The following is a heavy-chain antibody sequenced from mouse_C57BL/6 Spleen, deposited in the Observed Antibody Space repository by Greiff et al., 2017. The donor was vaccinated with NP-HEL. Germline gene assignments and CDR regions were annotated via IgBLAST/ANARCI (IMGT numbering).Heavy chain of an antibody. Sequence: QVQLKQPGAELVKPGASVKLSCKASGYTFTSYWMQWVKQRPGQGLEWIGEIDPSDSYTNYNQKFKGKATLTVDTSSSTAYMQLSSLTSEDSAVYYCARFDWVSFAYWGQGTLVTVSA. CDR1: GYTFTSYW. V-gene: IGHV1-50*01. J-gene: IGHJ3*01. CDR2: IDPSDSYT. CDR3: ARFDWVSFAY. D-gene: IGHD4-1*01.